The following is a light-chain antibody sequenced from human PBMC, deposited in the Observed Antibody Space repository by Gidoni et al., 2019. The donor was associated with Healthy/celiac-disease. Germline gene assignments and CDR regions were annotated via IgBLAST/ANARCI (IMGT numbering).Light chain of an antibody. Sequence: DSVMTQSPLSLPVTPGEPASISCRSSQSLLHSNGYNYLYWYLQKPGQSPQLLIYLGSNRASGVPDRFSGSGSGTDFTLKISRVEAEDVGVYYCMQALQTPFTFGPGTKVEIK. CDR2: LGS. CDR1: QSLLHSNGYNY. CDR3: MQALQTPFT. V-gene: IGKV2-28*01. J-gene: IGKJ3*01.